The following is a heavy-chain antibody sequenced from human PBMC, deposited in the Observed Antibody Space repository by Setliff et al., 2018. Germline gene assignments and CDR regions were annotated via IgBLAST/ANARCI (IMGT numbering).Heavy chain of an antibody. CDR3: ARDVPFWSGYYTGYYYYYGMDV. Sequence: ASVKVSSKASGYTFTSYDINWVRQATGQGLEWMGWMNPNCGNTGYAQKFQGRVTMTRNTSISTAYMELSSLRSEDTAVYYWARDVPFWSGYYTGYYYYYGMDVWGQGTTVTVSS. V-gene: IGHV1-8*02. J-gene: IGHJ6*02. D-gene: IGHD3-3*01. CDR2: MNPNCGNT. CDR1: GYTFTSYD.